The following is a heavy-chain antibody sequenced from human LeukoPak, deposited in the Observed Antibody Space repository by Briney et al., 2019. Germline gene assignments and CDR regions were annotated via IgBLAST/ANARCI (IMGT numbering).Heavy chain of an antibody. Sequence: PGGSLRLSCAASGFTFSSYGMHWVRHTPGKGLEWVAYIRYDGNNKKYADSVKGRFSISRDNSKNILYLQMNSLRVEDTAVYYCAKPIPGADRAFDIWGQGTMGTVSS. J-gene: IGHJ3*02. CDR3: AKPIPGADRAFDI. CDR2: IRYDGNNK. CDR1: GFTFSSYG. V-gene: IGHV3-30*02. D-gene: IGHD3-10*01.